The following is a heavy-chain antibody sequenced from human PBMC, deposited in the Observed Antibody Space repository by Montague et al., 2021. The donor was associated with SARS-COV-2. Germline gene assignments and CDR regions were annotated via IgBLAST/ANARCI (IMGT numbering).Heavy chain of an antibody. CDR3: ARHSGRDTIFGVVIIFDAFDI. V-gene: IGHV4-34*01. Sequence: SETLSLTCAVYGGSFSGYYWSWIRQPPGKGLDWIGEINHYGSTNYNPSLKSRVTISVDTSKNQFSLRLSSVTAADTAVYYCARHSGRDTIFGVVIIFDAFDIWGQGTMVTVSS. CDR2: INHYGST. D-gene: IGHD3-3*01. J-gene: IGHJ3*02. CDR1: GGSFSGYY.